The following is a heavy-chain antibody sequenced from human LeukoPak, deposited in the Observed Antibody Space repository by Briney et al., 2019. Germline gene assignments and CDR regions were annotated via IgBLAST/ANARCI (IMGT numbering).Heavy chain of an antibody. CDR1: GFTLSSYS. CDR2: ISSSSSYI. D-gene: IGHD6-13*01. CDR3: ARGRAYSSSPGRYYFDY. Sequence: GGSLRLSCAASGFTLSSYSMNWVRQAPGKGLAWVSSISSSSSYIYYADSVKGRFTISRDNAKNSLYLQMNSLRAEDTAVYYCARGRAYSSSPGRYYFDYWGQGTLVTVSS. V-gene: IGHV3-21*01. J-gene: IGHJ4*02.